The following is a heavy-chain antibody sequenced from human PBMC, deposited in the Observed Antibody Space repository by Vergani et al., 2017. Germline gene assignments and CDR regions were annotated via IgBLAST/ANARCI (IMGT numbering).Heavy chain of an antibody. J-gene: IGHJ4*02. V-gene: IGHV1-46*03. CDR2: INPSGGHT. D-gene: IGHD3-9*01. Sequence: VQLVQSGAEVKKPGATMKISCKVSGYTFTDHYMHWVRQAPGQGLEWMGIINPSGGHTNYAQKFQGRVTMTRDTSTSTVYMELSSLRSEDTAIYYCARGDYGILTGYRYWGQRTLVTVSA. CDR3: ARGDYGILTGYRY. CDR1: GYTFTDHY.